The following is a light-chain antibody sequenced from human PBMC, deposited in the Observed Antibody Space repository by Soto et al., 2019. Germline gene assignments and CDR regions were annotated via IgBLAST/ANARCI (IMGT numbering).Light chain of an antibody. Sequence: QSALTHPASVAGSPGQSITISCTGTNNLVSWYQQHPGKAPKVVIYEGTKRPSSVSNRFSGSNSGRTASLTISGLRAEDEADYYCCSYTRSSNHYFFGSGTKVTVL. J-gene: IGLJ1*01. V-gene: IGLV2-14*02. CDR1: NNL. CDR3: CSYTRSSNHYF. CDR2: EGT.